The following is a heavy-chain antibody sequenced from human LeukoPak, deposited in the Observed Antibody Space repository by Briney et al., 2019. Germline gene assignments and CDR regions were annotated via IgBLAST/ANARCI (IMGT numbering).Heavy chain of an antibody. CDR3: ARDSSMLRGPLVIYYFDF. Sequence: GGSLRLSCAASGFTFRSYAMSWVRQAPGKGLEWVSAISGSGGSTYYADSVKGRFTISRDNSKNTLYLQMNSLRVEDTAVYYCARDSSMLRGPLVIYYFDFWGQGTLVTVSS. CDR1: GFTFRSYA. CDR2: ISGSGGST. D-gene: IGHD3-10*01. V-gene: IGHV3-23*01. J-gene: IGHJ4*02.